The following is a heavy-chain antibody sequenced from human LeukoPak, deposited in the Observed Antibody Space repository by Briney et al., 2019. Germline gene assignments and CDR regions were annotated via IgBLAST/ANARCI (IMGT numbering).Heavy chain of an antibody. CDR1: GFTFSHYS. CDR2: ISSSSSYI. Sequence: PGGSLRLSCAASGFTFSHYSMNWVRQAPGKGLEWVSSISSSSSYIYYADSVKGRFTISRDNAKNSLYLQMNSLRAEDTAVYYCARADQTQAWIQLWTSTAFDYWGQGTLVTVS. D-gene: IGHD5-18*01. CDR3: ARADQTQAWIQLWTSTAFDY. J-gene: IGHJ4*02. V-gene: IGHV3-21*01.